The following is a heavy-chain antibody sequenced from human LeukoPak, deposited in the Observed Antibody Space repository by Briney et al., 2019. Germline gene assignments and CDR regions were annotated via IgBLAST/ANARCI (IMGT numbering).Heavy chain of an antibody. CDR1: GGSISSYF. V-gene: IGHV4-59*08. CDR2: ISYSGST. Sequence: SETLSLTCTVSGGSISSYFWSWIRQPPGKGLEWIGYISYSGSTSYNPSLKSRVSISVDTSKNQFSLKLSSVTAADTAVYYCARTGYSSDYYGMDVWGQGTTVTVSS. J-gene: IGHJ6*02. D-gene: IGHD6-25*01. CDR3: ARTGYSSDYYGMDV.